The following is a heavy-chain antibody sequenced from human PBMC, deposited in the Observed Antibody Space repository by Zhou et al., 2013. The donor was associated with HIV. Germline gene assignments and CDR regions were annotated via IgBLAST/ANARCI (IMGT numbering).Heavy chain of an antibody. D-gene: IGHD6-19*01. V-gene: IGHV1-69*04. J-gene: IGHJ5*02. Sequence: QVQLVQSGAEVKKPGSSVKVSCKASGGTFSSYAISWVRQAPGQGLEWMGRIIPILGIANYAQKFQGRVTITADKSTSTAYMELSSLRSEDTAVYYCARANSDSSGWYGYWFDPWGQGTLVTVSS. CDR1: GGTFSSYA. CDR3: ARANSDSSGWYGYWFDP. CDR2: IIPILGIA.